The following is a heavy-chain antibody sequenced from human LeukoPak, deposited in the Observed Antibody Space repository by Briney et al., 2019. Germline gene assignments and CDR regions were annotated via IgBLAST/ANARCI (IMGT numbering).Heavy chain of an antibody. J-gene: IGHJ5*02. CDR1: GYTFTSYD. V-gene: IGHV1-8*01. CDR3: ARGYYYGSGSYFNNWFDP. CDR2: MNPNSGNT. Sequence: ASVKLSCKASGYTFTSYDINWVRQATGQGLEWMGWMNPNSGNTGYAQKFQGRVTMTRNTSISTAYMELSSLRSEDTAVYYCARGYYYGSGSYFNNWFDPWGQGTLVTVSS. D-gene: IGHD3-10*01.